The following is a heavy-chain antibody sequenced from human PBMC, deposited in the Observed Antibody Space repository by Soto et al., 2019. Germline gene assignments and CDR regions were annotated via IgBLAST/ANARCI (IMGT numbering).Heavy chain of an antibody. CDR3: ARDCLPYYDFWSGYSTYDDAFDI. D-gene: IGHD3-3*01. Sequence: PGGSLRLSCAASGFTFSSYSMNRVRQAPGKRLEWVSSISSSSSYIYYADSVKGRFTISRDNAKNSLYLQMNSLRAEDTAVYYCARDCLPYYDFWSGYSTYDDAFDIWGQGXMVTV. J-gene: IGHJ3*02. CDR2: ISSSSSYI. CDR1: GFTFSSYS. V-gene: IGHV3-21*01.